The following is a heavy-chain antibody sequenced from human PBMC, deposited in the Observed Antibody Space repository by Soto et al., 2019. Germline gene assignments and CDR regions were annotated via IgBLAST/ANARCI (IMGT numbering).Heavy chain of an antibody. CDR3: ARHNYGSGSTYFDY. D-gene: IGHD3-10*01. J-gene: IGHJ4*02. CDR1: GGSISSYY. V-gene: IGHV4-59*08. CDR2: IYYSGST. Sequence: QVQLQESGPGLVKPSETLSLTCTVSGGSISSYYWSWIRQPPGKGLEWIGYIYYSGSTNYNPTLNGGVTIAGDTTKSQFSQKLNSMHVKDTAVYYCARHNYGSGSTYFDYWGQGTLVTVSS.